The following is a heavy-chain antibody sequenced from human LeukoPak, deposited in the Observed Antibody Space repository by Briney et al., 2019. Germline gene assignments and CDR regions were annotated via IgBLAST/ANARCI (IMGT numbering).Heavy chain of an antibody. J-gene: IGHJ4*02. Sequence: PGGSLRLSCAASGFTFSIYAMNWVRQAPGKGLEWVSIISGSDGGTYYADSVKGRFTISRDNSKNTLYLQMNSLRAEDTAVYYCARDSPDYWGQGALVTVSS. CDR3: ARDSPDY. CDR2: ISGSDGGT. CDR1: GFTFSIYA. V-gene: IGHV3-23*01.